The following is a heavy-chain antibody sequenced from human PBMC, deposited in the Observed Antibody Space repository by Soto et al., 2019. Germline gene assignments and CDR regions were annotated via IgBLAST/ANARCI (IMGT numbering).Heavy chain of an antibody. CDR2: IYYSGST. Sequence: SETLSLTCTVSGGSISSYYWSWIRQPPGKGLEWIGYIYYSGSTNYNPSLKSRVTISVDTSKNQFSLKLSSVTAADTAVYYCARQTSPVPPHYYMEVWGKGTTVTVSS. V-gene: IGHV4-59*01. CDR1: GGSISSYY. J-gene: IGHJ6*03. CDR3: ARQTSPVPPHYYMEV. D-gene: IGHD2-2*01.